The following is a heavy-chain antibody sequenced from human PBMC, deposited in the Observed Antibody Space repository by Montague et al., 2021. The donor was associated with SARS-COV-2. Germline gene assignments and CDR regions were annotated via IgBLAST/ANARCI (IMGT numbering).Heavy chain of an antibody. J-gene: IGHJ5*02. CDR1: GSSISSSSYY. D-gene: IGHD3-3*01. Sequence: SETLSLTCTVSGSSISSSSYYWGWIRQPPGKGLEWIWSIYYSGSTYYNPSLKSRVTISVDTSKNQFSLKLSSVTAADTAVYYCAGLGSPRITIFGVVTQNRFDPWGQGTLVTVAS. CDR3: AGLGSPRITIFGVVTQNRFDP. V-gene: IGHV4-39*01. CDR2: IYYSGST.